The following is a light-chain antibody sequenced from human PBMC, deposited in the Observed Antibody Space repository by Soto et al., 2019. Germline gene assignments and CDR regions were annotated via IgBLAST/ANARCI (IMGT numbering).Light chain of an antibody. CDR2: GAS. J-gene: IGKJ4*01. CDR3: QQYNNWPWLT. CDR1: QSVSNN. V-gene: IGKV3-15*01. Sequence: EIVMTQSPATLSVSPGERATLSCRASQSVSNNLAWYQQKPGQSPRLLIYGASTRDTRIPARFSGSGSKTEFPLTISRLQSEDFAVYSCQQYNNWPWLTFGGGTKVDIK.